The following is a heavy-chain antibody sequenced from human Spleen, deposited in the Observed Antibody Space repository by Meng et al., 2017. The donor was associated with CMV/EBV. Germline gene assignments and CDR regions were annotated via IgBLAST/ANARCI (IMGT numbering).Heavy chain of an antibody. Sequence: TYGLSWGRQAPGQGLEWMGWISSHSGDTNYAPKVQGRVTMTTDTSTNTAYMELRSLRSDDTAIYYCVREYCGGDCSFANFYFDNWGQGTLVTVSS. CDR2: ISSHSGDT. CDR1: TYG. D-gene: IGHD2-21*01. J-gene: IGHJ4*02. V-gene: IGHV1-18*01. CDR3: VREYCGGDCSFANFYFDN.